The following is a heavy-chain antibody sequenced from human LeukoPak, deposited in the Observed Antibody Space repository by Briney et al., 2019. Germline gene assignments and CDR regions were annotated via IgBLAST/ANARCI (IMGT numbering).Heavy chain of an antibody. D-gene: IGHD5-12*01. CDR1: GFTFSSYS. V-gene: IGHV3-7*01. CDR2: IKQDGSEK. J-gene: IGHJ4*02. Sequence: GGSLRLSCAASGFTFSSYSMSWVRQAPGKGLEWVANIKQDGSEKYYVDSVKGRFTIPRDNAKNSLYLQMNSLRAEDTAVYYCARAGGSGYDDYWGQGTLVTVSS. CDR3: ARAGGSGYDDY.